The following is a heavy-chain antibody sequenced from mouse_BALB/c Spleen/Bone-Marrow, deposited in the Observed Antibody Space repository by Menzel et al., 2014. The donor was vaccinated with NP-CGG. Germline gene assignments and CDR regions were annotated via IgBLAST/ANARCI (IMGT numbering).Heavy chain of an antibody. CDR2: INPSNGGT. CDR3: TREGTFFAY. D-gene: IGHD3-3*01. Sequence: QVQLQQSGAELVKPGASVKLSCKSSGYTFNSYYMYWVKQRPGRGLEWIGGINPSNGGTNFNEKFKSKATLTVDKSSSTAYMQLSSLTSESSAVYYCTREGTFFAYWGQGTLVTVSA. V-gene: IGHV1S81*02. CDR1: GYTFNSYY. J-gene: IGHJ3*01.